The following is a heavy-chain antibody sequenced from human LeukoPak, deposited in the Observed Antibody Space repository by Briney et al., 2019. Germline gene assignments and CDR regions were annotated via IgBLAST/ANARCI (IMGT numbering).Heavy chain of an antibody. Sequence: VASVNVSCKASGGTFSSYAVSWVRQAPRQGLEWMGGIIPIFGTANYAQRFQGRVTITADESTSTAYMELSSLRSEDTAVYYCARNDYYDSWGQGTLVTVSS. J-gene: IGHJ4*02. CDR1: GGTFSSYA. CDR2: IIPIFGTA. CDR3: ARNDYYDS. D-gene: IGHD3-22*01. V-gene: IGHV1-69*13.